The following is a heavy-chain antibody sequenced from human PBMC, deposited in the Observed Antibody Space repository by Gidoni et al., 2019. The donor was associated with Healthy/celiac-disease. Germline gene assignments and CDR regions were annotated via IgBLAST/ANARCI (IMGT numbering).Heavy chain of an antibody. CDR1: GFTLSDYY. V-gene: IGHV3-11*01. Sequence: QVQLVASGGGWVKPGGSLRLFCASSGFTLSDYYMSWIRQAPGKGLEWVSYIRSRGSTIYYADTVKGRFTISRENAKNSLYLQMNSLRAEDTAVYYCARSQPQYDAFDIWGQGTMVTVSS. CDR3: ARSQPQYDAFDI. J-gene: IGHJ3*02. D-gene: IGHD6-13*01. CDR2: IRSRGSTI.